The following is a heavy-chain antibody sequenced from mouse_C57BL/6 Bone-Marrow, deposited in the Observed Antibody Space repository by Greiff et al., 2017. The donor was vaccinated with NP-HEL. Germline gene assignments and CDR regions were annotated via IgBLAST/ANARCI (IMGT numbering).Heavy chain of an antibody. CDR1: GFNIKDYY. V-gene: IGHV14-2*01. Sequence: EVQRVESGAELVKPGASVKLSCTASGFNIKDYYMHWVKQRTEQGLEWIGRIDPEDGETKYAPKFQGKATITADTSSNTAYLQLSSLTSEDTAVYYCARGYGSSYEAMDYWGQGTSVTVSS. D-gene: IGHD1-1*01. CDR2: IDPEDGET. J-gene: IGHJ4*01. CDR3: ARGYGSSYEAMDY.